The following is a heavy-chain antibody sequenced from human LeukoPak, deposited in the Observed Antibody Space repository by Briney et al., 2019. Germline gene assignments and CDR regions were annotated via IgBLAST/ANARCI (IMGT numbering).Heavy chain of an antibody. Sequence: GRSLRLSCAASGFTFSSYAMSSVRQDPGKGLEWVSAISGSGGSTYYADSVKGRFTISRDNSKNTLYLQMNSLRAEDTAVYYCAKTIGITMGRYYYYGMDVWGQGTTVTVSS. V-gene: IGHV3-23*01. CDR2: ISGSGGST. D-gene: IGHD3-10*01. CDR3: AKTIGITMGRYYYYGMDV. CDR1: GFTFSSYA. J-gene: IGHJ6*02.